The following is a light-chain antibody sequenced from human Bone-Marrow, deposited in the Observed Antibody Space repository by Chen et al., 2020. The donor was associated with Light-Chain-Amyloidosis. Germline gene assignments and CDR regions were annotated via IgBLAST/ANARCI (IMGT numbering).Light chain of an antibody. CDR3: QQRNNFPYT. J-gene: IGKJ2*01. CDR1: QTINSY. CDR2: TAS. V-gene: IGKV1-39*01. Sequence: DIEMTQSPSSLSASVGDRVTLTCRASQTINSYLHWYQQKPGQPPKLLIYTASTLQTGVPSRFSGSGSGTDFTLTINSLQPEDFATYYCQQRNNFPYTFGQGTQLDIK.